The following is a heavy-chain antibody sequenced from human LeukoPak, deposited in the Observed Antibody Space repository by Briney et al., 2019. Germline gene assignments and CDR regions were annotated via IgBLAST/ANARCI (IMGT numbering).Heavy chain of an antibody. J-gene: IGHJ4*02. CDR1: GFTFSSYS. D-gene: IGHD6-13*01. CDR2: ISSTSSTI. Sequence: GGSLRLSCTASGFTFSSYSMNWVRQIPGKRLEWVSYISSTSSTIYYADSVKGRFTVSRDNSKNTLYPQMNSLRAEDTAVYYCAKYGSSWLLYYFDYWGQGTLVTVSS. CDR3: AKYGSSWLLYYFDY. V-gene: IGHV3-48*01.